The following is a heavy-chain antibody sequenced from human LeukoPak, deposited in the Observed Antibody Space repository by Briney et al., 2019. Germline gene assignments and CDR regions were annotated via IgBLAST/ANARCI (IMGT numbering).Heavy chain of an antibody. Sequence: PGGSLRLSCAASGFTFSSYAMHWVRQAPGKGLEWVAVISYDGSNKYYADSVKGRFTISRDNSKYTLYLQMNSLRAEDTAVYYCARDSILDYWGQGTLVTVSS. CDR3: ARDSILDY. V-gene: IGHV3-30*01. CDR1: GFTFSSYA. J-gene: IGHJ4*02. CDR2: ISYDGSNK.